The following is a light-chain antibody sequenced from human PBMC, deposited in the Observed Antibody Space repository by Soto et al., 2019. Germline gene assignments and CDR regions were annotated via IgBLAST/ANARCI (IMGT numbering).Light chain of an antibody. V-gene: IGKV3-15*01. CDR1: QSISTE. Sequence: EIAMTQPPATLSVSPGELATLSCRASQSISTELAWYQQIPGQPPRLLIYSASTRPTGVPARFTGSGSGSEFTLTIRGLQSEDFAIYYCQQGHNWPLTFPQGTRLEI. J-gene: IGKJ2*01. CDR3: QQGHNWPLT. CDR2: SAS.